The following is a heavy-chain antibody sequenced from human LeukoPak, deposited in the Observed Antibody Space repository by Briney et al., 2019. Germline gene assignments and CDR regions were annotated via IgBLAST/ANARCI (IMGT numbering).Heavy chain of an antibody. V-gene: IGHV3-21*01. Sequence: PGRSLRLSCAAAGFTFSSYSMNWVRQAPGKVLEWVSSIISSSSHIYYADSGKGRFTLSRDNAKHSLYLQMHRLSAEHTAVYYCARGMIVPRGFDYWGQGTLVPVSS. CDR3: ARGMIVPRGFDY. D-gene: IGHD3-22*01. CDR1: GFTFSSYS. J-gene: IGHJ4*02. CDR2: IISSSSHI.